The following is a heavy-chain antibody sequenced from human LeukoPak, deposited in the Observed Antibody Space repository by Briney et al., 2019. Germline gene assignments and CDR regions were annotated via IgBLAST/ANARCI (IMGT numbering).Heavy chain of an antibody. V-gene: IGHV4-4*02. CDR3: ARAPPWALDY. CDR1: GGSIDITNY. Sequence: SGTLSLTCGVSGGSIDITNYWSWVRQAPGKGLEWIGEISHDGTTNYNPSLRSRVAMSLDRANNQFSLSLTSVTAADTAVYFCARAPPWALDYWGPGNLATVSS. J-gene: IGHJ4*02. CDR2: ISHDGTT. D-gene: IGHD7-27*01.